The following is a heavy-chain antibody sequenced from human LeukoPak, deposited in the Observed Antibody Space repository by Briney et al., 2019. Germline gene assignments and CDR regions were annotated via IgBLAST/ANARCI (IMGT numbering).Heavy chain of an antibody. Sequence: KASETLSLTCTVSGGSISSYYWSWIRQPPGKGLEWIGYIYYSGSTYYNPSLKSRVTISVDTSKNQFSLKLSSVTAADTAVYYCARVEVYYDTSRAFDIWGQGTMVTVSS. D-gene: IGHD3-22*01. V-gene: IGHV4-59*06. CDR3: ARVEVYYDTSRAFDI. J-gene: IGHJ3*02. CDR2: IYYSGST. CDR1: GGSISSYY.